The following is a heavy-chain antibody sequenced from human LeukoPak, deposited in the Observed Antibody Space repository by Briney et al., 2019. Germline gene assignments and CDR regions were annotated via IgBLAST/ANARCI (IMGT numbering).Heavy chain of an antibody. V-gene: IGHV3-43*01. Sequence: PGGALRLSCAASGFSFDDYTMHWVRQPPGKGLEWVSLINWDGGSAYYRDSVRGRFTISRDTSKNSLYLQMHSLRTDGTALYYCAKDLGKVIAAAGTSGFDTWGRGTLVTVSS. J-gene: IGHJ4*01. CDR3: AKDLGKVIAAAGTSGFDT. D-gene: IGHD6-13*01. CDR1: GFSFDDYT. CDR2: INWDGGSA.